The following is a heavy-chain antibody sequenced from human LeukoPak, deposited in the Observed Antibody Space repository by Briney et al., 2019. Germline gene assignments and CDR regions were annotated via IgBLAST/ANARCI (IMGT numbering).Heavy chain of an antibody. V-gene: IGHV3-7*01. Sequence: PGGSLRLSCAASGFKFSRYWMSWVRQAPGKGLEWVANINQEASEKYYVDSVKGRFTISRDNAKNSLYLQMNTLRVEDTAVYYCARPFSGLVSSDYWGQGILVTVSS. D-gene: IGHD2-8*01. CDR3: ARPFSGLVSSDY. J-gene: IGHJ4*02. CDR2: INQEASEK. CDR1: GFKFSRYW.